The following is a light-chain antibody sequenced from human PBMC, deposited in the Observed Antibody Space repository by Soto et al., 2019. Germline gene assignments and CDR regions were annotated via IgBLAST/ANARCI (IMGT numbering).Light chain of an antibody. J-gene: IGLJ1*01. V-gene: IGLV3-1*01. CDR1: NLGDKY. CDR3: QAWDSNTAV. Sequence: SYELTQPPSVSVSPGHTANITCSGNNLGDKYASWYQQKPGQSPVVVIYQDKKRPSGIPERFSGSNSGNTATLTISGTQPMDEADYYCQAWDSNTAVFGTGTKLTVL. CDR2: QDK.